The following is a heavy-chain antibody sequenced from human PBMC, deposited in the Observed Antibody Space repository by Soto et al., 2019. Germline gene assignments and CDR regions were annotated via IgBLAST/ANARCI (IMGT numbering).Heavy chain of an antibody. J-gene: IGHJ6*02. CDR1: GGTFNRYA. D-gene: IGHD3-3*01. V-gene: IGHV1-69*01. CDR2: IIPIFGIG. CDR3: ARSAITLFGVVSIPPHYYSEMDV. Sequence: QVQLVQSGAEVKKPGSSVKVSCKASGGTFNRYAISWVRQAPGQGLEWMGGIIPIFGIGNDAQRFKGRVTITADESTGTAYMELSSLSSEDTGVYYCARSAITLFGVVSIPPHYYSEMDVWGQGTTVTVSS.